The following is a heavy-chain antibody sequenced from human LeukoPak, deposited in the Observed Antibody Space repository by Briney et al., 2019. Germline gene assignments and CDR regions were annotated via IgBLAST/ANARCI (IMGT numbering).Heavy chain of an antibody. CDR2: INHSGST. J-gene: IGHJ6*03. CDR1: GGSFSGYY. D-gene: IGHD2-2*01. Sequence: SETLSLTCAVYGGSFSGYYWSWIRQPPGKGLEWIGEINHSGSTNYNPSLKSRVTISVDTSKNQFSLKLSSVTAADTAVYYCARACTSCYGTAYYYYYYMDVWGKGTTLTVSS. CDR3: ARACTSCYGTAYYYYYYMDV. V-gene: IGHV4-34*01.